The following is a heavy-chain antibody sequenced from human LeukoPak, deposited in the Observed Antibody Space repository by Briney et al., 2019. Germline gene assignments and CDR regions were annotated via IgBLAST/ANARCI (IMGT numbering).Heavy chain of an antibody. CDR3: ATVGYCSSTSCSDYFGMDV. D-gene: IGHD2-2*01. V-gene: IGHV1-24*01. J-gene: IGHJ6*02. CDR2: FDPEDGET. CDR1: GYTLTELS. Sequence: ATVKVSCKVSGYTLTELSMHWVRQAPGKGLEWMGSFDPEDGETIYAQKFQGRVTMTEDTSTDTAYMELSSLRSEDTAVCYCATVGYCSSTSCSDYFGMDVWGQGTTVTVSS.